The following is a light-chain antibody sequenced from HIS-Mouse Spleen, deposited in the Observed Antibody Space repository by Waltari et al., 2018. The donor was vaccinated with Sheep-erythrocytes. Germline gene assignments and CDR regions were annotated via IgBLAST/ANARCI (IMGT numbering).Light chain of an antibody. V-gene: IGKV3-11*01. CDR1: QSVSSY. Sequence: EIVLTQSPATLSLSPGERATLSCRASQSVSSYLAWYQQKPGQAPRLLIYDASRFSGSESGTDFTHTISSLETEDFAVYYCQQRSNWYTFGQGTKLEI. CDR2: DAS. CDR3: QQRSNWYT. J-gene: IGKJ2*01.